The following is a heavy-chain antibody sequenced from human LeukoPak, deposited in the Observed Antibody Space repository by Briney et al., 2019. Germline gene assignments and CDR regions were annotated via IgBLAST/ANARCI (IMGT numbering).Heavy chain of an antibody. D-gene: IGHD3-16*01. CDR2: IYPGDSDT. Sequence: GESLKISCKDSGYSFTTYWIAWVRQMPGKGLEWMGIIYPGDSDTTYSPSFQGQVTISADKSISTAYLQWNSLKASDTAMYYCARRRWADAFDIWGQGTLVTVSS. CDR1: GYSFTTYW. J-gene: IGHJ4*02. V-gene: IGHV5-51*01. CDR3: ARRRWADAFDI.